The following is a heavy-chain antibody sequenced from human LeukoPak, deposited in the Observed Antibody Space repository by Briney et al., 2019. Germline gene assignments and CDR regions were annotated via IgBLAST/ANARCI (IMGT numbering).Heavy chain of an antibody. Sequence: PGGSLRLSCAASGFSVNTYFMTWVRQAPGKGLEWVSVIHNGGNTYYADSVRGRFTISRDNSKNTLLLQMNSLRAEDTAVYYCARENWYSFDYWSQGTQVTVSS. CDR1: GFSVNTYF. CDR2: IHNGGNT. J-gene: IGHJ4*02. CDR3: ARENWYSFDY. V-gene: IGHV3-53*01. D-gene: IGHD1-1*01.